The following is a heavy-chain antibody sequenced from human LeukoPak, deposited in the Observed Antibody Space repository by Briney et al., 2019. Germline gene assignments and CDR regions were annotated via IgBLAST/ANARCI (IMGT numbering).Heavy chain of an antibody. V-gene: IGHV1-8*01. CDR3: ARGSSHDFWSGYLKTYYYYGMDV. D-gene: IGHD3-3*01. J-gene: IGHJ6*02. Sequence: ASVKVSCKASGYTFTSYDINWVRQATGQGLERMGWMNPNSGNTGYAQKFQGRVTMTRNTSISTAYMELSSLRSEDTAVYYCARGSSHDFWSGYLKTYYYYGMDVWGQGTTVTVSS. CDR2: MNPNSGNT. CDR1: GYTFTSYD.